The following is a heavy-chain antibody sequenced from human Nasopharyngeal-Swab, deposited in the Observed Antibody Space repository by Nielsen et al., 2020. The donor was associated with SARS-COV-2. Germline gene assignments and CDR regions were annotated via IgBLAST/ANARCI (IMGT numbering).Heavy chain of an antibody. CDR3: ARHGVAEDY. CDR2: IGAYNGNT. J-gene: IGHJ4*02. Sequence: ASVKVSCKASGYIFTSYDISWVRQARGQGLEWMGWIGAYNGNTNYAQTFQDRVTMTTDTSTSTVYIALRSLRSDDTAVYYCARHGVAEDYWGQGTLVTVSS. V-gene: IGHV1-18*01. CDR1: GYIFTSYD. D-gene: IGHD3-3*01.